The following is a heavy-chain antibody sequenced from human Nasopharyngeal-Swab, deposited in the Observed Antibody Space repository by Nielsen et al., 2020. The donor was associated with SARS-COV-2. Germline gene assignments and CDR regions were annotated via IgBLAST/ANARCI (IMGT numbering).Heavy chain of an antibody. CDR1: GYTFTSYY. V-gene: IGHV1-46*01. J-gene: IGHJ4*02. CDR3: ARDRWGVGATPGY. Sequence: ASVKVSCRASGYTFTSYYMHWVRQAPGQGLEWMGIINPSGGSTSYAQKFQGRVTMSRDTSTSTVYMELSSLRSEDTAVYYCARDRWGVGATPGYWGQGTLVTVSS. D-gene: IGHD1-26*01. CDR2: INPSGGST.